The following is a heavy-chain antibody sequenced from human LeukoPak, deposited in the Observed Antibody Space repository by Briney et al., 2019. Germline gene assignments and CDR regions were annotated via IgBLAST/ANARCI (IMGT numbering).Heavy chain of an antibody. J-gene: IGHJ3*02. CDR2: IYYSGST. V-gene: IGHV4-59*12. Sequence: SETLSLTCTVSGGSISSYYWSWIRQPPGKGLEWIGYIYYSGSTNYNPSLKSRVTISVDTSKNQFSLKLSSVTAADTAVYYCARDRPITIADLLGFDIWGQGTMVTVSS. CDR1: GGSISSYY. CDR3: ARDRPITIADLLGFDI. D-gene: IGHD3-10*01.